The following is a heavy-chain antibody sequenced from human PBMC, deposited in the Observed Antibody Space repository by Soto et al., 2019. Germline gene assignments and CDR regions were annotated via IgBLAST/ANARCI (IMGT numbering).Heavy chain of an antibody. V-gene: IGHV4-39*01. Sequence: SETLSLTCTVSGGSISSSSYYWGWIRQPPGKGLEWIGSIYYSGSTYYNPSLKSRVTISVDTSKNQFSLKLSSVTAADTAVYYCARATSTLWFGEFEVYGTDVWGQGTTVPGSS. CDR3: ARATSTLWFGEFEVYGTDV. CDR2: IYYSGST. J-gene: IGHJ6*02. CDR1: GGSISSSSYY. D-gene: IGHD3-10*01.